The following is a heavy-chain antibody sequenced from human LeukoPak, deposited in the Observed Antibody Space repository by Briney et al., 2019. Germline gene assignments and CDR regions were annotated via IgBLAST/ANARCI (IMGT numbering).Heavy chain of an antibody. V-gene: IGHV4-59*08. CDR1: GGSISSYY. CDR3: ARVFEDGFNSFDY. Sequence: KPSETLSLTCTVSGGSISSYYWSWIRQPPGKGLEWIGSIYDSGTSYYNPSLKSRVTISVDTAKNQFSLKVTSVTAADTALYYCARVFEDGFNSFDYWGQGTLVTVSS. J-gene: IGHJ4*02. D-gene: IGHD5-24*01. CDR2: IYDSGTS.